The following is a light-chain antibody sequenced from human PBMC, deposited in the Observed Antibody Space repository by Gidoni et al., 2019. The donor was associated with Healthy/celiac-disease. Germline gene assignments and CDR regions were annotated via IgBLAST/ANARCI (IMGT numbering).Light chain of an antibody. CDR3: QLGKT. J-gene: IGKJ1*01. CDR2: GAS. CDR1: QSVSSN. V-gene: IGKV3-15*01. Sequence: EIVMTQSPATLSVSPGERATLSCTASQSVSSNLAWYQQKPGQAPRLLIYGASTRATGIPARFSGSGSGTEFTLTISSLQSEDFAVYYCQLGKTFGQGTKVEIK.